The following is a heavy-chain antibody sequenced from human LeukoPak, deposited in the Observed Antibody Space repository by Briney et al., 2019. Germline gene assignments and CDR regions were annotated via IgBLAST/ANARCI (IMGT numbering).Heavy chain of an antibody. D-gene: IGHD3-10*01. CDR1: GYTFTSYD. J-gene: IGHJ5*02. CDR3: ARVKRLLWFGELLS. V-gene: IGHV1-18*01. Sequence: ASVKVSCKASGYTFTSYDINWVRQATGQGLEWMGWISAYNGNTNYAQKLQGRVTMTTDTSTSTAYMELRSLRSDDTAVYYCARVKRLLWFGELLSWGQGTLVTVSS. CDR2: ISAYNGNT.